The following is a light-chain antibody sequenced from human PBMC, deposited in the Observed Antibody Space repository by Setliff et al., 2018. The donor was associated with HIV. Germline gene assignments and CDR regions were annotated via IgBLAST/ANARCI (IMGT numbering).Light chain of an antibody. CDR3: CSYAGTYIFYV. V-gene: IGLV2-11*01. CDR1: SSDVGAYNY. J-gene: IGLJ1*01. Sequence: LTQPASVSGSPGQSITISCTGTSSDVGAYNYVSWYQHHPGKAPKLMIYDVTKRPSGVPDRFSGSKSDNTASLTISGLQAEDEADYYCCSYAGTYIFYVFGTGTKVTVL. CDR2: DVT.